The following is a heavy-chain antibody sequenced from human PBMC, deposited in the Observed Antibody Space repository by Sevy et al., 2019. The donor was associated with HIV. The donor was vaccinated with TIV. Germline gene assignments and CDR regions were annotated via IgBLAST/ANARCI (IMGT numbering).Heavy chain of an antibody. CDR2: IYYSGST. V-gene: IGHV4-31*03. CDR1: GGSISSGGYY. CDR3: ARETRYYDYVWGIDAFDI. J-gene: IGHJ3*02. Sequence: SETLSLTCTVSGGSISSGGYYWSWVRQHPGKGLERIGYIYYSGSTYYNPSLKSRVTISVDTSKNQCSLKLNSVTAADTAEYYCARETRYYDYVWGIDAFDIWGQVTMVTDSS. D-gene: IGHD3-16*01.